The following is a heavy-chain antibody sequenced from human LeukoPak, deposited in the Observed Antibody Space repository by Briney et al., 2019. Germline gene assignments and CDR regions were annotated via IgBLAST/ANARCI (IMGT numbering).Heavy chain of an antibody. V-gene: IGHV3-30*18. D-gene: IGHD5-12*01. CDR2: ISYDGSNK. CDR1: GFTFSSYG. CDR3: AKDLRGYSGYAFDY. J-gene: IGHJ4*02. Sequence: GGSLRLSCAASGFTFSSYGMHWVRQAPGKGLEWVAVISYDGSNKYYADSVKGRFTISRDNSKNTLYLQMNSLRAEDTAVYYCAKDLRGYSGYAFDYWGQGTLVTVSS.